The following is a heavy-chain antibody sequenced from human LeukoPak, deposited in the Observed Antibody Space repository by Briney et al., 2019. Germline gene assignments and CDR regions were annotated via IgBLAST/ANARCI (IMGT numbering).Heavy chain of an antibody. D-gene: IGHD4-17*01. J-gene: IGHJ6*03. CDR3: ARGVRLDYYYYMDV. V-gene: IGHV3-48*01. Sequence: PGGSLRLSCAASGFTFSSYGMHWVRQAPGKGLEWVSYISSSSSTIYYADSVKGRFTISRDNAKNSLYLQMNSLRAEDTAVYYCARGVRLDYYYYMDVWGKGTTVTVSS. CDR1: GFTFSSYG. CDR2: ISSSSSTI.